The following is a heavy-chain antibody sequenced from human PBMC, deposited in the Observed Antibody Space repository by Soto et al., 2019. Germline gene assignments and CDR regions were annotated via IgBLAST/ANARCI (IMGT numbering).Heavy chain of an antibody. CDR1: GGSISSNNW. CDR2: INHSGSS. Sequence: NPSETLSLTCVVSGGSISSNNWWSWVRQPPGKGLQWVGEINHSGSSNYNPSLKSRLTISVDKSKNQFSLDLTSVTAADTAMYYCAIKPIVILTDSYFDLWGRGTLVTVSS. CDR3: AIKPIVILTDSYFDL. D-gene: IGHD3-22*01. J-gene: IGHJ2*01. V-gene: IGHV4-4*02.